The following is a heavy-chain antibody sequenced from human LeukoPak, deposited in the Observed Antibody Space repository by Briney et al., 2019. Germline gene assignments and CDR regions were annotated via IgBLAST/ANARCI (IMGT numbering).Heavy chain of an antibody. V-gene: IGHV4-39*01. CDR3: ARLSDILTGYSLRFDY. CDR1: GGSISSSSYY. Sequence: SETLSLTCTVSGGSISSSSYYWGWIRQPPGKGLEWIGSIYYSGSTYYNPSLKSRVTISVDTSKNQFSLKLSSVTAADTAVYYCARLSDILTGYSLRFDYWGQGTLVTVSS. D-gene: IGHD3-9*01. J-gene: IGHJ4*02. CDR2: IYYSGST.